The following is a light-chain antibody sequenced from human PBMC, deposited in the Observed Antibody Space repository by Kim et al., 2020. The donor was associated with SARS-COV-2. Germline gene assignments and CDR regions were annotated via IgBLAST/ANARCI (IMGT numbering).Light chain of an antibody. J-gene: IGKJ4*01. CDR1: PSVASKF. CDR2: RGS. CDR3: QQYSSPLS. V-gene: IGKV3-20*01. Sequence: SLCTGEPAHLSSRASPSVASKFLAWYQQRPGQAPRLLIYRGSTRATGIPDRFSGSGSGTDFTLTITRLEPDDFALYYCQQYSSPLSFGGGTRVEI.